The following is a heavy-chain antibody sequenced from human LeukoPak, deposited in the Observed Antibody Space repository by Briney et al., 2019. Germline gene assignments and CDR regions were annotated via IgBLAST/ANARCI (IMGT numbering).Heavy chain of an antibody. CDR3: ARPRTMVVTPIDY. D-gene: IGHD4-23*01. CDR2: IYYSGST. CDR1: GGSISSSSYY. V-gene: IGHV4-39*01. Sequence: PSETLSLTCTVSGGSISSSSYYWGWIRQPPGKGLEWIGSIYYSGSTYYNPSLKSRVTISVDTSKNQFSLKLSSVTAADTAVYYCARPRTMVVTPIDYWGQGTLVTVSS. J-gene: IGHJ4*02.